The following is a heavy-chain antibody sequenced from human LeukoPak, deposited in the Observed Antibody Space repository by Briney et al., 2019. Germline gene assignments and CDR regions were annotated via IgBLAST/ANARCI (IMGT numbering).Heavy chain of an antibody. CDR1: GGSISSGGYY. CDR3: ARESTNTVPFDY. V-gene: IGHV4-31*03. Sequence: SQTLSLTCTVSGGSISSGGYYWSWIRQHPGKGLEWIGYIYYSGSTYYNPSLKSRVAISVDTSKNQFSLRLSSVTAADTAVYYCARESTNTVPFDYGGRGPRVTAPS. D-gene: IGHD4-17*01. J-gene: IGHJ4*02. CDR2: IYYSGST.